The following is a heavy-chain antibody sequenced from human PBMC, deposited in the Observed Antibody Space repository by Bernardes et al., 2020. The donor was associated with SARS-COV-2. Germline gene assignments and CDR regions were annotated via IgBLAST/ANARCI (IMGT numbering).Heavy chain of an antibody. CDR3: ARGSGGSGWYGGAFDI. V-gene: IGHV4-31*03. Sequence: SETLSLTCTVSGGSISSGGYYWSWIRQHPGKGLEWIGYIYYSGSTYYNPSLKSRVTISVDTSKNQFSLKLSSVTAADTAVYYCARGSGGSGWYGGAFDIWGQGTMVTVSS. CDR2: IYYSGST. J-gene: IGHJ3*02. CDR1: GGSISSGGYY. D-gene: IGHD6-19*01.